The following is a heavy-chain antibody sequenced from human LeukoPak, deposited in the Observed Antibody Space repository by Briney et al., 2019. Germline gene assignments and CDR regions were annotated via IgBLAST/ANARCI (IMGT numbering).Heavy chain of an antibody. CDR3: ARGQGSGSYRFDC. CDR2: INTYTGNT. V-gene: IGHV1-18*01. D-gene: IGHD1-26*01. J-gene: IGHJ4*02. CDR1: GYTFTNSG. Sequence: ASVKVSCKASGYTFTNSGIGWVRQAPGQGLEWMGWINTYTGNTYYAENLQARVTMTTDTSTSTAYMELRSLRSDDTAVYYCARGQGSGSYRFDCWGQGTLVTVSS.